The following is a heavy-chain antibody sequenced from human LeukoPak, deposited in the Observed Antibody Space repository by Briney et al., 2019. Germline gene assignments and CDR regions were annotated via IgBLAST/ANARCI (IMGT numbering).Heavy chain of an antibody. CDR3: AKVTAYYFDY. J-gene: IGHJ4*02. CDR2: ISGSGGST. CDR1: GFTFSTYA. D-gene: IGHD2-21*02. Sequence: GGSLRLSCEASGFTFSTYAMSWVRQAPGKGLEWVSAISGSGGSTYYADSVKGRFTISRDNSKNTLYLQMNSLRAEDTAVYYCAKVTAYYFDYWGQGTLVTVSS. V-gene: IGHV3-23*01.